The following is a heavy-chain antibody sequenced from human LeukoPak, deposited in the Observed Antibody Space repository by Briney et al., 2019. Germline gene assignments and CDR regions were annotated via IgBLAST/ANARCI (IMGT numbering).Heavy chain of an antibody. Sequence: SETLSLTCTVSGGSISSYYWSWIRQPPGKGLEWIGYIYYSGSTNYNPSLKSRVTISVDTSKNQFSLKLSSVTAADTAVYYCARDNDSSGYLEYWGQGTLVTVSS. CDR1: GGSISSYY. CDR3: ARDNDSSGYLEY. D-gene: IGHD3-22*01. CDR2: IYYSGST. J-gene: IGHJ4*02. V-gene: IGHV4-59*01.